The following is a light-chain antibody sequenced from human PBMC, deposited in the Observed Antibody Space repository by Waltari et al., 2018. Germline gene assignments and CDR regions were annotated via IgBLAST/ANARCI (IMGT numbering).Light chain of an antibody. CDR2: GAP. CDR3: QQYNNWLT. CDR1: QSVSSN. J-gene: IGKJ4*01. Sequence: EIVMTQSPATLSVSPGERATLSCRASQSVSSNLAWYQQTPGQAPRLLIYGAPTRATGIPARFSGSGSGTEFTLTISSLQSEDFAVYYCQQYNNWLTFGGGTKVEIK. V-gene: IGKV3-15*01.